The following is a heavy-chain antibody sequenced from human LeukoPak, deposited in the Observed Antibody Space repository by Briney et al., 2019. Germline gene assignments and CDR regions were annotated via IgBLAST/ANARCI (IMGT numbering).Heavy chain of an antibody. V-gene: IGHV3-23*01. D-gene: IGHD6-13*01. Sequence: GGSLRLSCAASGFTFSSYAMSWVRQAPGKGLEWVSGISGSGNTTYYADSVKGRFTISRDNSKNTLYLQMNSLRANDTAVYYCATGAGSSWYFYYWGQGIPVTVSS. CDR1: GFTFSSYA. CDR3: ATGAGSSWYFYY. CDR2: ISGSGNTT. J-gene: IGHJ4*02.